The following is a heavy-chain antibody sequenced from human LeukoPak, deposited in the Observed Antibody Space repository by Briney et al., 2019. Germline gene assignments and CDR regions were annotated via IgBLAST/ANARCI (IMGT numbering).Heavy chain of an antibody. Sequence: PGGSLRLSCAASGFTFSSYSMNWVRQAPGKGLEWVSSISSNSRYKYYADSVKGRFTISRDNAKNSLYLQMNSLRAEDTAVYYCARDTYYYDSSGYYYPGGCDYWGQGTLVTVSS. CDR1: GFTFSSYS. J-gene: IGHJ4*02. D-gene: IGHD3-22*01. V-gene: IGHV3-21*01. CDR3: ARDTYYYDSSGYYYPGGCDY. CDR2: ISSNSRYK.